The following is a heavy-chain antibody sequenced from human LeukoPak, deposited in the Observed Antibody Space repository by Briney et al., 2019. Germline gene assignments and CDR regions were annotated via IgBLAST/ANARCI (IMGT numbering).Heavy chain of an antibody. Sequence: GGSLRLSCVASGFPFSSYGMHWVRQAPGKGLEWVAVIWSVGGAEYYADSVKGRFTISRDNAKNSVYLQMNSLRTEDTAVYYCARGPHWGQGTLVTVSS. CDR3: ARGPH. V-gene: IGHV3-33*01. J-gene: IGHJ4*02. CDR1: GFPFSSYG. CDR2: IWSVGGAE.